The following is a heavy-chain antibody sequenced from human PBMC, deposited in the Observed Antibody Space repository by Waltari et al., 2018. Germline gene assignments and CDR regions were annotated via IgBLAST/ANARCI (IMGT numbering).Heavy chain of an antibody. CDR1: GGTFSSYA. Sequence: QVQLVQSGAEVKKPGSSVKVSCKASGGTFSSYAISWVRQAPGQGLEWMGGMIPILGIANYAQKFQGRFTMTADKSTRTAYRELSGLRSEDTAVYYGAGDEKATGFPYYYFYYLDVWGKGTTVTVSS. V-gene: IGHV1-69*10. CDR2: MIPILGIA. J-gene: IGHJ6*03. CDR3: AGDEKATGFPYYYFYYLDV. D-gene: IGHD5-12*01.